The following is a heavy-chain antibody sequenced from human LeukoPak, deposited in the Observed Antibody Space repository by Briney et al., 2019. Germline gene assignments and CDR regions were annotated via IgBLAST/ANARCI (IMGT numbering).Heavy chain of an antibody. Sequence: PSETLSLTCTVSGGSISSGSYYWSWIRQPAGKGLEWIGRIYTSGSTNYNPSLKSRVTISVDTSKNQFSLKLSSVTAADTAVYYCARVPYYYDSSGLDYYYYYYMDVWGKGTTVTVSS. V-gene: IGHV4-61*02. D-gene: IGHD3-22*01. CDR2: IYTSGST. J-gene: IGHJ6*03. CDR3: ARVPYYYDSSGLDYYYYYYMDV. CDR1: GGSISSGSYY.